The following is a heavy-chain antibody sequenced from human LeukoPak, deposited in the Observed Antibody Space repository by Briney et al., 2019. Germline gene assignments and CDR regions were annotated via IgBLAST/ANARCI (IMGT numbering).Heavy chain of an antibody. CDR2: IYSGGST. CDR3: ARRGLDYYGSGSHYYMDV. CDR1: EFSVGSNY. D-gene: IGHD3-10*01. Sequence: GGSLRLSCAASEFSVGSNYMSWVRQAPGKGLEWVSVIYSGGSTYYADSVKGRFTISRDNSKNTLYLQMNSLRAEDTAVYYCARRGLDYYGSGSHYYMDVWGKGTTVTISS. J-gene: IGHJ6*03. V-gene: IGHV3-66*01.